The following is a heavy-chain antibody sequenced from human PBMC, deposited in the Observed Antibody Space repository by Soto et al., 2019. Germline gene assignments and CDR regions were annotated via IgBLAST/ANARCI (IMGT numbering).Heavy chain of an antibody. J-gene: IGHJ1*01. CDR2: IYSGGST. Sequence: QPGGSLRLSCAASGFTVSSNYMSWVRQAPGKGLEWVSVIYSGGSTYYADSVKGRFTISRDNSKNTLYLQMNSLRAEDTAVYYCARDRSGTQKYFQHWGQGTLVTVSS. V-gene: IGHV3-53*01. CDR1: GFTVSSNY. CDR3: ARDRSGTQKYFQH.